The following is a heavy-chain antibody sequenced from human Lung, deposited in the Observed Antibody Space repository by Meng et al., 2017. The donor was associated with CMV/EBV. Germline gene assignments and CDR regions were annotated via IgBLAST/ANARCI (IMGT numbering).Heavy chain of an antibody. CDR3: VRGSGREWFDP. Sequence: GGSXRLXCAASGFTFSNYWMSWVRQAPGKGLEWVASINQDGSEKHYMDSVKGRFTISRDNAKNALCLEMNSLRAEDTALYFCVRGSGREWFDPWGQGTLVTVSS. CDR2: INQDGSEK. D-gene: IGHD2-15*01. J-gene: IGHJ5*02. CDR1: GFTFSNYW. V-gene: IGHV3-7*04.